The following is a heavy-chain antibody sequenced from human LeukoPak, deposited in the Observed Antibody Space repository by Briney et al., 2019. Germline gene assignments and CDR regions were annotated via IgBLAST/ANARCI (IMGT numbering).Heavy chain of an antibody. V-gene: IGHV1-46*01. CDR1: GYTFTSYY. Sequence: ASVKVSCKASGYTFTSYYMHWVRQAPGQGLELMGIINPSGGSSSYAQKFQGRVTMTRDTSTSTVYMELSSLRSEDTAVYYCARVLAVAGTAPDYWGQGTLVTVSS. J-gene: IGHJ4*02. D-gene: IGHD6-19*01. CDR3: ARVLAVAGTAPDY. CDR2: INPSGGSS.